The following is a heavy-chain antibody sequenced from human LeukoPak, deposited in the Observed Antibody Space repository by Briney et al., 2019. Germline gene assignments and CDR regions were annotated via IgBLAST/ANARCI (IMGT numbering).Heavy chain of an antibody. CDR1: TFTVSTNY. D-gene: IGHD3-10*01. CDR3: VPLTDGSVDQ. Sequence: PGGSLRLSWAASTFTVSTNYMPWVRQAPGKGLEWVSMIYTGGSPYFADSVKGRFTISRDNSKNTLNLQMNSLRVEDTAVYYCVPLTDGSVDQWGQGTLVTVSS. V-gene: IGHV3-66*01. J-gene: IGHJ4*02. CDR2: IYTGGSP.